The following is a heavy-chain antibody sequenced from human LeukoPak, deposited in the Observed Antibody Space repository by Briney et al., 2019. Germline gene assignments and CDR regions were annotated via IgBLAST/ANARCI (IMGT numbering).Heavy chain of an antibody. D-gene: IGHD3-3*01. CDR2: VDYTGIT. V-gene: IGHV4-39*01. CDR3: ARGRTFTIFGVVIGVHVYGMDV. J-gene: IGHJ6*02. Sequence: PSETLSLTCTVSGGSISSSGYYWGWIRQPPGKGLEWIGSVDYTGITSHSPSLKSRVTISVDTPKNQFSLKVSSVSAADTGVYYCARGRTFTIFGVVIGVHVYGMDVWGQGTTVTVSS. CDR1: GGSISSSGYY.